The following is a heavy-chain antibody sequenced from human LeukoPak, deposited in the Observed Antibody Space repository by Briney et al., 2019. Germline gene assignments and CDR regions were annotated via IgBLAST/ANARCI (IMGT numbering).Heavy chain of an antibody. J-gene: IGHJ4*02. V-gene: IGHV3-74*01. CDR2: INREGSST. CDR3: ATDVPAVTIFGY. Sequence: GGSLRLSCAVLGFTFSTYRLHWFRQAPGTGLVWVSLINREGSSTNYADSVKGRFTISRDNAKNTLYLERNSLRAEDTAVYYYATDVPAVTIFGYWGQGTLVTVSS. D-gene: IGHD3-10*02. CDR1: GFTFSTYR.